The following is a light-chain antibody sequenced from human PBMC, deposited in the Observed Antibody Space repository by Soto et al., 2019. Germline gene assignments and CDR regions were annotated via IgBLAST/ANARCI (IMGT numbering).Light chain of an antibody. CDR3: QQVLRPPLT. Sequence: DIQMTQSPSSLSASVGDRVTITCRASQSISNSLNWYQQKPGKGPGLLIYAASTLQSGVPSRFSGSGSGTDFTLTISSLQPEDFATYYCQQVLRPPLTFGPGTKVDIK. CDR2: AAS. J-gene: IGKJ3*01. CDR1: QSISNS. V-gene: IGKV1-39*01.